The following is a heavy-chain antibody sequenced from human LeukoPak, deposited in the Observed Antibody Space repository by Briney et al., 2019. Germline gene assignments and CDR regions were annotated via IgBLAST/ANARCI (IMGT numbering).Heavy chain of an antibody. CDR3: AKTSIAVAKPFDY. V-gene: IGHV3-11*01. Sequence: GGSLRLSCAASGFTFSDYYMSWIRQAPGKGLEWVSFISSSGNSIYYADSVKGRFTTSRDNAQNSLYLQMSSLRAEDTAAYYCAKTSIAVAKPFDYWGQGTLVTVSS. J-gene: IGHJ4*02. CDR2: ISSSGNSI. D-gene: IGHD6-19*01. CDR1: GFTFSDYY.